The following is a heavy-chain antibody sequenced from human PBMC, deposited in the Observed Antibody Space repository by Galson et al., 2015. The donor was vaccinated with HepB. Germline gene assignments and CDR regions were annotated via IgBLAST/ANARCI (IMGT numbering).Heavy chain of an antibody. J-gene: IGHJ4*02. V-gene: IGHV3-7*03. CDR2: IKQDGSEK. CDR1: GFTFSSYW. Sequence: SLRLSCAASGFTFSSYWMSWVRQAPGKGLEWVANIKQDGSEKYYVDSVKGRFTISRDNAKNSLYLQMNSLRAEDTAVYYCARDQLAVDYYDSSGSYFDYWGQGTLVTVSS. D-gene: IGHD3-22*01. CDR3: ARDQLAVDYYDSSGSYFDY.